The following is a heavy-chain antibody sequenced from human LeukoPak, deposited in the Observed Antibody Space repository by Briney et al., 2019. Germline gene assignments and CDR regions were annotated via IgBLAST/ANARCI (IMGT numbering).Heavy chain of an antibody. V-gene: IGHV3-74*01. Sequence: GGSLRLSCTASGFTFSSYWMHWVRQAPGKGLVWVSRIDSGGSNTNYADSVKGRVTISRDNAKNTLYLEMNNLREEDTAVYYCTRDRSYSSDSWGQGTLVTVSS. CDR3: TRDRSYSSDS. J-gene: IGHJ4*02. CDR2: IDSGGSNT. CDR1: GFTFSSYW. D-gene: IGHD2-21*01.